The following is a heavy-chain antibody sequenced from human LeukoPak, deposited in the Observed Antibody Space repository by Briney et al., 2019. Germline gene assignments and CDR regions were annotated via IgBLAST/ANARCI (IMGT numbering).Heavy chain of an antibody. V-gene: IGHV4-39*01. J-gene: IGHJ6*03. CDR1: GGSISSSSYY. Sequence: SETLSLTCTVSGGSISSSSYYWGWIRQPPGKGLEWIGSIYYSGSTYYNPSLKSRVTISVVTSKNQFSLKLSSVTAADTAMYYCVEDYYMDVWGKGTTVTVSS. CDR3: VEDYYMDV. CDR2: IYYSGST.